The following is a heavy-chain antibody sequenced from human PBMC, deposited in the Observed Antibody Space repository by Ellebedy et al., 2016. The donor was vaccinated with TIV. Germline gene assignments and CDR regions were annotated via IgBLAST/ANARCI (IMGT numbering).Heavy chain of an antibody. CDR3: ARGLGSGYVPRWFNYYGMDV. CDR2: IIPILGIA. D-gene: IGHD5-12*01. V-gene: IGHV1-69*04. J-gene: IGHJ6*02. Sequence: ASVKVSCKASGGTFSSYAISWVRQAPGQGLEWMGRIIPILGIANYAQKFQGRVTITADKSTSTAYMELSSLRSEDTAVYYCARGLGSGYVPRWFNYYGMDVWGQGTAVTVSS. CDR1: GGTFSSYA.